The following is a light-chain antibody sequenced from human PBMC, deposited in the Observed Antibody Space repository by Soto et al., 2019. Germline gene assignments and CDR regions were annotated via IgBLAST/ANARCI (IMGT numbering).Light chain of an antibody. CDR1: KLGNKY. CDR3: QAWDSSTASV. V-gene: IGLV3-1*01. J-gene: IGLJ2*01. CDR2: QDK. Sequence: SYELTQPPSVSVSPGQTASITCSGAKLGNKYACWYQQKPGQSPVLVMYQDKKRPSGIPERFSGSNSGNTATLTISGTQTMDEADYYCQAWDSSTASVFGGGTKLTVL.